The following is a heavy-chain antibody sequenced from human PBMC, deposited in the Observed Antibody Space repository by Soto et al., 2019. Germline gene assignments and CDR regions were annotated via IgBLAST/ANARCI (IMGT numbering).Heavy chain of an antibody. D-gene: IGHD3-10*01. V-gene: IGHV4-34*01. J-gene: IGHJ4*02. CDR2: INPSGGF. Sequence: GSLRLSCAASGFTFTNALMNWVRQAPGKGLEWIGEINPSGGFNYNPSLKSRVSISVATAKTQFSLKLTSVTAADTAVYYCARGRTYYYGSGSSALLYWGQGSLVTVSS. CDR1: GFTFTNAL. CDR3: ARGRTYYYGSGSSALLY.